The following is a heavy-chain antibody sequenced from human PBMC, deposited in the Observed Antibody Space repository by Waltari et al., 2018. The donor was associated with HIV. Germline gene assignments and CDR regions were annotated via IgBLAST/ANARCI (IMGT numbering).Heavy chain of an antibody. D-gene: IGHD3-22*01. J-gene: IGHJ4*02. V-gene: IGHV3-21*01. Sequence: EVHLVESGGGLVKPGGSLRLSCAASGFTFSVYSLNQVRQAPGKGLECVASISVNSSHILCADSVKGRFTISSDEAKNSMYLQMNSLRVEDTAVYYGARFETERYYDPSAVEYGGQGTLVTVSS. CDR1: GFTFSVYS. CDR2: ISVNSSHI. CDR3: ARFETERYYDPSAVEY.